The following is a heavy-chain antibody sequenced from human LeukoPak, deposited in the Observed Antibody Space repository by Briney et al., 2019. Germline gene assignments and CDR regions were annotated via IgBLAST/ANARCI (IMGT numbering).Heavy chain of an antibody. CDR2: INPNSGGT. D-gene: IGHD1-26*01. Sequence: ASVKVSCKASGYIFTGYYMHWVRQAPGQGLEWMGWINPNSGGTDYAQKFQGRVTMARDTSISTAYMELSRLRSDDTAVYYCARDLKWNYFDYWGQGTLVTVSS. V-gene: IGHV1-2*02. CDR3: ARDLKWNYFDY. CDR1: GYIFTGYY. J-gene: IGHJ4*02.